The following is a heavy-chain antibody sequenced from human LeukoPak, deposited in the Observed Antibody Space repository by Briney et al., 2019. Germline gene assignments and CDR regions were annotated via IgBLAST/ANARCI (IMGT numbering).Heavy chain of an antibody. CDR2: NRYYGST. J-gene: IGHJ6*03. V-gene: IGHV4-59*01. CDR3: ARVGCNSTSCYYYYYMDV. Sequence: SDTLSLPCTVSGASIRRYYWSWIRQPPGKGMERIRINRYYGSTNYSPSLKSLVTISLDTSKNQFSLKLRSVTAADTAVYYCARVGCNSTSCYYYYYMDVWGKGSTVTVAS. CDR1: GASIRRYY. D-gene: IGHD2-2*01.